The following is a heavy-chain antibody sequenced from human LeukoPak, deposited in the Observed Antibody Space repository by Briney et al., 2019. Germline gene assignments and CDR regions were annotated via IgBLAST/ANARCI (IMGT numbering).Heavy chain of an antibody. Sequence: GGSLRLSCAASGFTFISYWMSWVRQAPGKGLEWVANIKQDGSEKYYVDSVKGRFTFSRDNAKNSLYLQMNSLRAEDTAVYYCARDHLGTRYYYYYGMDVWGQGTTVTVSS. V-gene: IGHV3-7*01. CDR2: IKQDGSEK. J-gene: IGHJ6*02. CDR1: GFTFISYW. CDR3: ARDHLGTRYYYYYGMDV.